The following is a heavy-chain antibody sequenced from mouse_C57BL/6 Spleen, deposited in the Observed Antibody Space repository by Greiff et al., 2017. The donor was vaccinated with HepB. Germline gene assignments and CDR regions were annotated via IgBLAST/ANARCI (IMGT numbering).Heavy chain of an antibody. Sequence: EVQLVESGGGLVKPGGSLKLSCAASGFTFSDYGMHWVRQAPEKGLEWVAYISSGSSTIYYADRVKGRFTISRDNAKNTLFLQMTSLRSEDTAMYYCADGSSYYYYAMDYWGQGTSVTVSS. D-gene: IGHD1-1*01. CDR1: GFTFSDYG. CDR2: ISSGSSTI. J-gene: IGHJ4*01. V-gene: IGHV5-17*01. CDR3: ADGSSYYYYAMDY.